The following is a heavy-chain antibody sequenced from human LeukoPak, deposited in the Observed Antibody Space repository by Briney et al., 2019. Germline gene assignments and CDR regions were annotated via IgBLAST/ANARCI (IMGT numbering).Heavy chain of an antibody. D-gene: IGHD1-26*01. CDR1: GGSLSTYY. J-gene: IGHJ4*02. CDR3: ARHGGTLDYFEY. Sequence: SETLSLTCTISGGSLSTYYWSWIRQPPGKGLEWIGYIYYGGVTSYNPSLKRRVNISVDSPKNLFSLRLTSVTAADTALYYCARHGGTLDYFEYWGPGSLVTVSS. CDR2: IYYGGVT. V-gene: IGHV4-59*08.